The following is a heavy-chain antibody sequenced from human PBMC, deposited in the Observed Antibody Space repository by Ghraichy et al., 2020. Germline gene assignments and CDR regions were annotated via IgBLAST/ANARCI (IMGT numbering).Heavy chain of an antibody. CDR1: GFTFINAW. CDR3: TTRDY. V-gene: IGHV3-15*01. Sequence: GESLNISCAASGFTFINAWMTLVRQAPGKGLEWVGRIKSKTDGGTTDYAAPVKGRFTIARDDSKNTLYLQMNSLKTEDTAVEYCTTRDYWGQGTLVTVSS. J-gene: IGHJ4*02. CDR2: IKSKTDGGTT.